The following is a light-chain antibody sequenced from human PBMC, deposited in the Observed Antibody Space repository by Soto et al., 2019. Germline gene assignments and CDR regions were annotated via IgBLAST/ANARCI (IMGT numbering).Light chain of an antibody. Sequence: DIQMTQSPSSLSASVGDRVTITCRASQSISNHLNWYQQKPGKAPHLLISAASSLQSGVPSRFSGSGSGTDFTLTITSLRPEDFATYYCQQSYNSPRTFGQGTKVDIK. CDR2: AAS. V-gene: IGKV1-39*01. J-gene: IGKJ1*01. CDR1: QSISNH. CDR3: QQSYNSPRT.